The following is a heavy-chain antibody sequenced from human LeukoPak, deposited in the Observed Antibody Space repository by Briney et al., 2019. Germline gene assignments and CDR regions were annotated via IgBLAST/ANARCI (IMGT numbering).Heavy chain of an antibody. CDR3: ARHCSGGSCYSTFDY. D-gene: IGHD2-15*01. CDR1: GGSISSYY. CDR2: IYYSGST. J-gene: IGHJ4*02. Sequence: SETLSLTCTVSGGSISSYYWSWIRQPPGRGLEWIGYIYYSGSTNYNPSLKSRVTISVDTSKNQFSLKLSSVTAADTAVYYCARHCSGGSCYSTFDYWGQGTLVTVSS. V-gene: IGHV4-59*01.